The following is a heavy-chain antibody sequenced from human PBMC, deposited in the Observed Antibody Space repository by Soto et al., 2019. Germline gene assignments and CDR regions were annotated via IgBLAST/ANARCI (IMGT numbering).Heavy chain of an antibody. CDR3: ARFQGVDDRSRYFFVWPHYWCIDL. J-gene: IGHJ2*01. Sequence: LRLSCGASGFSVPSAYLGLVRQAPGEGLEWVSSIYTDGSTYYTDSVRGPFTISRDTSKNGLSLQMDSLRAEDTASYYCARFQGVDDRSRYFFVWPHYWCIDLWGRGTLVTVSS. CDR2: IYTDGST. CDR1: GFSVPSAY. D-gene: IGHD6-19*01. V-gene: IGHV3-53*01.